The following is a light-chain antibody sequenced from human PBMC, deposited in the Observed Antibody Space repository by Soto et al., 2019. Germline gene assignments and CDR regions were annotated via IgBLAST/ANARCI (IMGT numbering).Light chain of an antibody. J-gene: IGKJ1*01. CDR2: DAS. CDR1: QSISSW. Sequence: DIQMTQSPSTLSASVGYRVTITCRASQSISSWLAWYQQKPGKAPKLLIYDASSLESGVPSRFSGSGSGAEFTLTISSLQPDDFATYYCQQYNSYSWTCGQGTKVEIK. V-gene: IGKV1-5*01. CDR3: QQYNSYSWT.